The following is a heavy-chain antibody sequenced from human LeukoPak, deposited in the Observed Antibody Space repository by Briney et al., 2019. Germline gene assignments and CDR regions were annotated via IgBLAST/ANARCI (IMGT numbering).Heavy chain of an antibody. CDR3: ARRHGRCSDGSCYYPDY. Sequence: ASVKVSCKASGYTFTSYDINWVRQATGQGLEWRGWMNPNSGNTGYAQKFQGRVTMTRNSSITTAYMELTSLRSEDTAVYYCARRHGRCSDGSCYYPDYWGQGTLVTVSS. J-gene: IGHJ4*02. CDR1: GYTFTSYD. D-gene: IGHD2-15*01. CDR2: MNPNSGNT. V-gene: IGHV1-8*01.